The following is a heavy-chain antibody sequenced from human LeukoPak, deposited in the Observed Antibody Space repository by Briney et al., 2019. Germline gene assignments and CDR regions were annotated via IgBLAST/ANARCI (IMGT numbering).Heavy chain of an antibody. CDR2: ISSSSSFR. J-gene: IGHJ4*02. D-gene: IGHD3-22*01. Sequence: GGSLRLSCAASGFNFSSYSMNWVRQAPGKGLEWVSSISSSSSFRYYADSVKGRFTISRDNAKNSLYLQMNSLRAEDTAVYYCARESSGYFYWGQGTLVTVA. CDR3: ARESSGYFY. CDR1: GFNFSSYS. V-gene: IGHV3-21*01.